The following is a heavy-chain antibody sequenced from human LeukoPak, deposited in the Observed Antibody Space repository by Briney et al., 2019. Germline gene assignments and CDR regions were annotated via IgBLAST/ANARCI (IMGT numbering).Heavy chain of an antibody. CDR3: AKDRTYGGSYYGDFQH. J-gene: IGHJ1*01. CDR1: GFTFSSYA. Sequence: PGGSLRLSRAASGFTFSSYAMSWVRQAPGKGLEWVSAISGSGGSTYYADSVKGRFTISRDNSKNTLYLQMNSLRPEDTAVYYCAKDRTYGGSYYGDFQHWGQGTLVTVSS. V-gene: IGHV3-23*01. D-gene: IGHD1-26*01. CDR2: ISGSGGST.